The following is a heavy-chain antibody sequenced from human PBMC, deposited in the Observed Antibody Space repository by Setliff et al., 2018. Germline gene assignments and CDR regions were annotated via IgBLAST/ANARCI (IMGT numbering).Heavy chain of an antibody. D-gene: IGHD5-18*01. J-gene: IGHJ3*02. V-gene: IGHV4-59*01. CDR3: ARGPMDSAMVTTGAFDI. CDR1: GDSIRSYY. Sequence: SETLFLTCTVSGDSIRSYYWSWVRQPPGRGLEWIGYIYYTGSSNYNPSLKSRVTISVDTSKNQFSLRLRSVRAADTAVYYCARGPMDSAMVTTGAFDIWGRGTMVTVSS. CDR2: IYYTGSS.